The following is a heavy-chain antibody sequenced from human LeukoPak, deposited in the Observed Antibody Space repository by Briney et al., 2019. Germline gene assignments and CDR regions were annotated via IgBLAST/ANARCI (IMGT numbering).Heavy chain of an antibody. J-gene: IGHJ5*02. Sequence: SQTLSLTCAVSGGSISSGGYPWSWIRQPPGKGLEWVGYIYHSGNSYYNPSLKSRVTISMDRSKNQFSLNLSSVTAADTAVYYCARVGVVGWFDPWGQGTLVTVSS. D-gene: IGHD1-26*01. V-gene: IGHV4-30-2*01. CDR1: GGSISSGGYP. CDR3: ARVGVVGWFDP. CDR2: IYHSGNS.